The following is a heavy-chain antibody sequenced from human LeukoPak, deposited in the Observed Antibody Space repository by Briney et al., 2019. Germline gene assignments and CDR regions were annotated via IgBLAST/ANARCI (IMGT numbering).Heavy chain of an antibody. Sequence: SETLSLTCAVYDGSFSGYYWSWIRQPPGKGLEWIGEINHSGSTNYNPSLKSRVTISVDTSKNQFSLKLSSVTAADTAVYYCARLRNDYVWGSYRPYWGQGTLVTVSS. D-gene: IGHD3-16*02. J-gene: IGHJ4*02. CDR3: ARLRNDYVWGSYRPY. CDR1: DGSFSGYY. CDR2: INHSGST. V-gene: IGHV4-34*01.